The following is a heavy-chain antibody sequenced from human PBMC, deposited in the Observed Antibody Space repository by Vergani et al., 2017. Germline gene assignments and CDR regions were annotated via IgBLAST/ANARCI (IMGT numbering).Heavy chain of an antibody. CDR2: ISSSSSTI. J-gene: IGHJ4*02. V-gene: IGHV3-48*01. CDR1: GFTFSSYS. D-gene: IGHD3/OR15-3a*01. CDR3: ARDMSLWY. Sequence: VQLVESGGGVVQPGRSLRLSCAASGFTFSSYSMNWVRQAPGKGLEWVSYISSSSSTIYYADSVKGRFTISRDNAKNSLYLQMNSLRAEDTAVYYCARDMSLWYWGQGTLVTVSS.